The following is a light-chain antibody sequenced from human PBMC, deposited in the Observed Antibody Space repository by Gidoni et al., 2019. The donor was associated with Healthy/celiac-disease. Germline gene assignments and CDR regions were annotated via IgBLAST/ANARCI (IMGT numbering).Light chain of an antibody. CDR2: DAS. Sequence: ELVLPQSTATLSLSPGETATLSCRASQSVSSYFAWYHKKPGQAPRLLTYDASNRATGIPASFRGRGSGTDLTLTISGREPEDFAVYYGQQRSDWPPYTLGQGTKLGIK. CDR3: QQRSDWPPYT. CDR1: QSVSSY. V-gene: IGKV3-11*01. J-gene: IGKJ2*01.